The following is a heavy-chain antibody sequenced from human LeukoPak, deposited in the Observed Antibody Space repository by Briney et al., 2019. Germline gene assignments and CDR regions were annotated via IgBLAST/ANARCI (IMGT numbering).Heavy chain of an antibody. D-gene: IGHD2-2*01. CDR1: GFTFSSYW. V-gene: IGHV3-7*03. CDR3: ARDGRVVPVAPGDY. CDR2: IKQDGSEK. Sequence: SGGSLRLSCAASGFTFSSYWMSWVRQAPGKGLEWVANIKQDGSEKYYVDSVKGRFTISRDNAKNSLYLQMNSLRAEDTAVYYCARDGRVVPVAPGDYWGQGTLVTVSS. J-gene: IGHJ4*02.